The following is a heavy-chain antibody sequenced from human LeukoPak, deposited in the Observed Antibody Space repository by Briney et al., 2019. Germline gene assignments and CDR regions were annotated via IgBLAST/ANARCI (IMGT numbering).Heavy chain of an antibody. CDR2: IYYSGST. V-gene: IGHV4-59*08. CDR3: ARHGYPYSSSYYFDY. CDR1: GFTFSSYA. D-gene: IGHD6-6*01. J-gene: IGHJ4*02. Sequence: GSLRLSCAASGFTFSSYAMSWIRQPPGKGLEWIGYIYYSGSTNYNPSLKSRVTISVDTSKNQFSLKLSSVTAADTAVYYCARHGYPYSSSYYFDYWGQGTLVTVSS.